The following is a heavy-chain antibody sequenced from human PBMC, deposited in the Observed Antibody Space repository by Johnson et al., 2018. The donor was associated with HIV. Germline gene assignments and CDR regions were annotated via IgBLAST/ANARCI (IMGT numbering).Heavy chain of an antibody. J-gene: IGHJ3*02. CDR2: INWNGNST. V-gene: IGHV3-20*04. D-gene: IGHD3-10*01. Sequence: VQLVESGGSVVRPGGSLRLSCAASGFSFDDYALNWVRQAPGKGLEWVSNINWNGNSTAYADSMKGRFTISRDNAKNSLYRQMNSLRAEDTALYYCARRAGGVGGGFDIWGQGTMVTVSS. CDR3: ARRAGGVGGGFDI. CDR1: GFSFDDYA.